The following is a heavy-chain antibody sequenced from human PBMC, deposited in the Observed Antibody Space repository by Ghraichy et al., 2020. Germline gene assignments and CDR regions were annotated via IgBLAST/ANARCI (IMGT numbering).Heavy chain of an antibody. CDR2: TKTKADVYTT. CDR1: GFTFSDHY. CDR3: ARRGWKLHDDY. D-gene: IGHD1-26*01. V-gene: IGHV3-72*01. Sequence: GESLNISCAASGFTFSDHYMDWVRQAPEKGLEWVGRTKTKADVYTTQYAASVRGRFTISRDDSKNSLYLQMNSLKTEDTAVYYCARRGWKLHDDYWGQGTLVTVSS. J-gene: IGHJ4*02.